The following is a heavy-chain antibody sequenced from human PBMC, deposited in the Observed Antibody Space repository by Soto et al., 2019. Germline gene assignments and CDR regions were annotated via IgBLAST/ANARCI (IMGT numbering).Heavy chain of an antibody. CDR1: GFTFSDHF. J-gene: IGHJ6*02. CDR2: TRNKADSYTT. CDR3: TRGGTVTTSDYDPMDV. Sequence: EVQLVESGGGLVQPGGSLKLSCVASGFTFSDHFMDWVRQAPGKGLEWVGRTRNKADSYTTEYAASVKCRFTVSRDDSQNSLYLQMNGLKTEDTAVYYCTRGGTVTTSDYDPMDVWGRGNTVTVSS. V-gene: IGHV3-72*01. D-gene: IGHD4-17*01.